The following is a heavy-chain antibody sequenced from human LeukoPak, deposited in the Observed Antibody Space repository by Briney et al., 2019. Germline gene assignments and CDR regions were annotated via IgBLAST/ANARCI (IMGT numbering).Heavy chain of an antibody. CDR2: INPNSGGT. Sequence: ASVKVSCKASGYTFTSYYMHRVRQAPGQGLEWMGWINPNSGGTNYAQKFQGWVTMTRDTSISTAYMELSRLRSDDTAVYYCARYSSGRGVDYWGQGTLVTVSS. CDR1: GYTFTSYY. V-gene: IGHV1-2*04. D-gene: IGHD6-19*01. CDR3: ARYSSGRGVDY. J-gene: IGHJ4*02.